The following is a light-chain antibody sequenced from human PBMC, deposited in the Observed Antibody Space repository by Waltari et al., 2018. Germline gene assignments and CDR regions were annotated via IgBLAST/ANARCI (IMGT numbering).Light chain of an antibody. Sequence: DIVMTQSPLSLPVTPGEPASISCSSSQSLLHSNGYNYLDWYIQKPGQSPQLLIYLGSNRASGVPDRFSGSGSGTDFTLQISRVEAEDVGVYYCMQALQTPTFGGGTKVEIK. J-gene: IGKJ4*01. CDR3: MQALQTPT. CDR2: LGS. V-gene: IGKV2-28*01. CDR1: QSLLHSNGYNY.